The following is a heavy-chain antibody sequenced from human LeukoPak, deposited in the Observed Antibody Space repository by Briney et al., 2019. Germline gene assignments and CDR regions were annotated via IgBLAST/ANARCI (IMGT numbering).Heavy chain of an antibody. J-gene: IGHJ5*02. CDR1: GGAPSGGGYS. CDR3: ARGEVVPAAYPNWFDP. Sequence: SLCLSSAVSGGAPSGGGYSGGWIRQPPGRCLGWGGYIFLSGSTSYNPSRKSRVTISVDRSKNQFSRKLSALTPADTAVYYCARGEVVPAAYPNWFDPWGQGTLVTVSS. D-gene: IGHD2-2*01. V-gene: IGHV4-30-2*01. CDR2: IFLSGST.